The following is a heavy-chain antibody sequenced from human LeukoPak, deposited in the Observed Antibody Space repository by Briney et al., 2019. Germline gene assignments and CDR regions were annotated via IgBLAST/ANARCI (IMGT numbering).Heavy chain of an antibody. D-gene: IGHD4-17*01. CDR2: IYYSGST. CDR3: ATMTTVTTAFDY. CDR1: GGSISSSSYY. J-gene: IGHJ4*02. V-gene: IGHV4-39*01. Sequence: SSETLSLTCTVSGGSISSSSYYWGWIRQPPGKGLEWIGSIYYSGSTYYNPSLKSRVTISVDTSKNQFSLKLSSVTAADTAVYYCATMTTVTTAFDYWGQGTLVTVSS.